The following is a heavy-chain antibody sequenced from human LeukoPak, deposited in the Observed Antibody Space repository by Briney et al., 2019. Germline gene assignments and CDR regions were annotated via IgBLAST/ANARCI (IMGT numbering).Heavy chain of an antibody. CDR1: GYTFTGYY. V-gene: IGHV1-2*02. Sequence: GASVKVSCKASGYTFTGYYMHWVRQAPGQGLEWMGWINPNSGGADYAQKFQGRVTMTRDTSISTAYMELSRLRSDDTAVYYCARDERYDILTGVFDYWGQGTLVTVSS. J-gene: IGHJ4*02. CDR2: INPNSGGA. D-gene: IGHD3-9*01. CDR3: ARDERYDILTGVFDY.